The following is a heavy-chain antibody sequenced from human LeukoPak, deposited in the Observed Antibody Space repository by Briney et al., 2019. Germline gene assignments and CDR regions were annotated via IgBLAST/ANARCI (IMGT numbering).Heavy chain of an antibody. J-gene: IGHJ6*03. CDR2: INYSGST. Sequence: SETLSLTCAVYGGSFSGYYWSWIRQPPGKGLEWIGEINYSGSTNYNPSLKSRVTISVDTSKNQFSLKLSSVTAADTAVYYCARGRPPITARTYYYYYYMDVWGKGTTVTVSS. CDR3: ARGRPPITARTYYYYYYMDV. D-gene: IGHD3-10*01. CDR1: GGSFSGYY. V-gene: IGHV4-34*01.